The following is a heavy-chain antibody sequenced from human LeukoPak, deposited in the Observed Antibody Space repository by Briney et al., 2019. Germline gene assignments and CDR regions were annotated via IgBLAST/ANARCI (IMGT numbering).Heavy chain of an antibody. CDR1: GGSFSGYY. V-gene: IGHV4-34*01. CDR2: INHSGST. D-gene: IGHD6-13*01. CDR3: ARIYSSSWFLNWFDP. J-gene: IGHJ5*02. Sequence: SETLSLTCAVYGGSFSGYYWSWIRQPPGEGLEWIGEINHSGSTNYNPSLKSRVTISVDTSKNQFSLKLISVTAADTAVYYCARIYSSSWFLNWFDPWGQGTLVTVSS.